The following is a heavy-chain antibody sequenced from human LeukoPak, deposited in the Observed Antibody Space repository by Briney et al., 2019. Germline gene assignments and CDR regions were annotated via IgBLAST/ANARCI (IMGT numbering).Heavy chain of an antibody. V-gene: IGHV3-74*01. J-gene: IGHJ3*01. D-gene: IGHD2-2*01. CDR3: TQVRGSRTRNGFDV. CDR2: ISGNGSDT. CDR1: GFTFSRYG. Sequence: GGSLRLSCAASGFTFSRYGMHWVRQAPGKGLEWVSGISGNGSDTNYADSVKGRFTISRDNAKNTLYLQMSSLRVEDTAVYYCTQVRGSRTRNGFDVWGQGTMVTVSS.